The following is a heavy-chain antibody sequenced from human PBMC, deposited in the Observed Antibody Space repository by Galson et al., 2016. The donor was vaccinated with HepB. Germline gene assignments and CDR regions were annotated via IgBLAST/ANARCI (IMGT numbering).Heavy chain of an antibody. D-gene: IGHD5-18*01. CDR2: IGGSDTGT. V-gene: IGHV3-23*01. CDR3: AKDRGSRVDTGTRDY. J-gene: IGHJ4*02. CDR1: GITFSNYA. Sequence: SLRLSCAASGITFSNYAMHWVRQAPGEGLEWVSGIGGSDTGTYYADSVRGRFTISRDNSKNTLYLQMNSLRAGDAAVYYCAKDRGSRVDTGTRDYWGQGTLVTVSS.